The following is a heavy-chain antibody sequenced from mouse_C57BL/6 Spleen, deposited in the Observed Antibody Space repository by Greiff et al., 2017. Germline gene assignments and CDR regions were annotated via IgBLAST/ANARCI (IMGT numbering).Heavy chain of an antibody. J-gene: IGHJ1*03. CDR2: ISSGSSTI. V-gene: IGHV5-17*01. CDR1: GFTFSDYG. D-gene: IGHD1-1*01. Sequence: EVKLVESGGGLVKPGGSLKLSCAASGFTFSDYGMHWVRQAPEKGLEWVAYISSGSSTIYYADPVKGRFTISRDNAKNTLFLQMTSLRSEDTAMYYCARYYYGSSYWYFDVWGTGTTVTVSS. CDR3: ARYYYGSSYWYFDV.